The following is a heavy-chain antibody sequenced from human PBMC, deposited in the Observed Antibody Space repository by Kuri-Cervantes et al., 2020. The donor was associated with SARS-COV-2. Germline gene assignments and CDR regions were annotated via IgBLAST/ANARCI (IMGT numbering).Heavy chain of an antibody. D-gene: IGHD6-13*01. Sequence: GESLKISCAASGFTFSSYDMHWVRQATGKGLEWVSAIGTAGDTYYPGSVKGRFTISRENAKNSLYLQMNSLRAEDTAVYYCASLEIAAAGMNYYYGMDVWGQGTTVTVSS. V-gene: IGHV3-13*01. CDR1: GFTFSSYD. CDR2: IGTAGDT. CDR3: ASLEIAAAGMNYYYGMDV. J-gene: IGHJ6*02.